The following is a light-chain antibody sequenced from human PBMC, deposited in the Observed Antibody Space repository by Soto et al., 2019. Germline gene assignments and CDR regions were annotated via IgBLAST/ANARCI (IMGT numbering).Light chain of an antibody. Sequence: EIVLTRSPATLSLSPGERATLSCRASQSVGSNLAWYQQTPGQAPRLLIYDVSNRATGIPARFSGSGSGTDFTLTISSLEPEDFAVYYCQQRSNWPAYSFGQGTKLGTK. CDR3: QQRSNWPAYS. J-gene: IGKJ2*03. V-gene: IGKV3-11*01. CDR2: DVS. CDR1: QSVGSN.